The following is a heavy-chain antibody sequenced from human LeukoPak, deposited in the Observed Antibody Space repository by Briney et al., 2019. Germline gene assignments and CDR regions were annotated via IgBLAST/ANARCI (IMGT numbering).Heavy chain of an antibody. D-gene: IGHD2-21*02. Sequence: SETLSLTCTVSGGSISSYYWSWIRQPPGKGLEWIGYIYYSGSTNYNPSLKSRVTISVDTSKNQFSLKLSSVTAADTAVYYCARLRAGFVVVTAHDAFDIWGQGTMVTVSS. V-gene: IGHV4-59*01. J-gene: IGHJ3*02. CDR2: IYYSGST. CDR1: GGSISSYY. CDR3: ARLRAGFVVVTAHDAFDI.